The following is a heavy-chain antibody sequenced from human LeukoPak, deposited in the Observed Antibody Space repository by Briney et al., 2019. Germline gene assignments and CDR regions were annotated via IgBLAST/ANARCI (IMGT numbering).Heavy chain of an antibody. CDR3: AKDPSYYYDSSGYYSYFDY. J-gene: IGHJ4*02. CDR1: GFTFSSYG. V-gene: IGHV3-30*02. Sequence: GGSLRLSCAASGFTFSSYGMHWVRQAPGKGLEWVAFIRYDGSNKYYAGSVKGRFTISRDNSKNTLYLQMNSLRAEDTAVYYCAKDPSYYYDSSGYYSYFDYWGQGTLVTVSS. D-gene: IGHD3-22*01. CDR2: IRYDGSNK.